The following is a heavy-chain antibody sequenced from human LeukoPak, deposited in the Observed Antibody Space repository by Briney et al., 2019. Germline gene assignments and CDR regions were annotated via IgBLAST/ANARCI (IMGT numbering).Heavy chain of an antibody. Sequence: PGGSLRLSCAASGFTFSSYEMNWVRQAPGKGLEGVSDISSSGRIIYYADSVKGRFTISRDNTKNSLYLQMNSLRAEDTAVYYCARVSRYANDYWGQGTLVTVSS. V-gene: IGHV3-48*03. CDR3: ARVSRYANDY. CDR2: ISSSGRII. CDR1: GFTFSSYE. D-gene: IGHD2-2*01. J-gene: IGHJ4*02.